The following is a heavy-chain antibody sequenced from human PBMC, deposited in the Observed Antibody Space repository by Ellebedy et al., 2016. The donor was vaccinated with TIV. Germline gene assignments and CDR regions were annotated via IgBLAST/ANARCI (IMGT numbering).Heavy chain of an antibody. V-gene: IGHV4-59*01. CDR3: ARAVDAIGGSHNLFDY. CDR2: IFDSGSS. J-gene: IGHJ4*02. Sequence: SETLSLTXTVSGGSISNYYWSWIRRPPGKGLEWIGYIFDSGSSNYNPSLKSRVTMSVDTSKNHFSLKLSSVTAADTAVYYCARAVDAIGGSHNLFDYWGQGTLVTVSS. CDR1: GGSISNYY. D-gene: IGHD4-23*01.